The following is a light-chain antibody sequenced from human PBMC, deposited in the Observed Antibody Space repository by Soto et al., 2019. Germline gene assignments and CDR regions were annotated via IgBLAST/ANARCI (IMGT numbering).Light chain of an antibody. Sequence: DIQMTQSPSPLSASVGDRVTITCRASQSISSYVNWYQQKPGNAPNLLIYAASSLRSGVPSRFSGSGSGTDFTLTISSLQPEDFATYFCQHGYSTPLTFGGGTKVDIK. CDR1: QSISSY. CDR2: AAS. J-gene: IGKJ4*01. V-gene: IGKV1-39*01. CDR3: QHGYSTPLT.